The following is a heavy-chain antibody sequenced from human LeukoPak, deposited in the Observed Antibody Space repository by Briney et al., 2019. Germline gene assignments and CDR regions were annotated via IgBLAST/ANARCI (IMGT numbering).Heavy chain of an antibody. CDR2: INSDGSST. D-gene: IGHD4-17*01. J-gene: IGHJ4*02. Sequence: GGSRRLSCAASGFTFSSYWMHWVRQAPGKGLVWVSRINSDGSSTSYADSVKGRFTISRDNAKNTLYLQMNSLRAEDTAVHYCARDQDGDYGEFDYWGQGTLVTVSS. CDR1: GFTFSSYW. CDR3: ARDQDGDYGEFDY. V-gene: IGHV3-74*01.